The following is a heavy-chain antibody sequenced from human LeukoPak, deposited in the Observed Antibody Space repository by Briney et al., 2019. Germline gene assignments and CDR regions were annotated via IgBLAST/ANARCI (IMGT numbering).Heavy chain of an antibody. V-gene: IGHV4-59*01. J-gene: IGHJ6*03. D-gene: IGHD3-10*01. CDR3: ARASRGVTRAYSYYYYMDV. Sequence: PSETLSLTCAAYGGSFSGYYWSWIRHPPGKGLEWIGYMFYSGSTNYNPSLKSRVTISVDASKNQFSLKLSSVTAADTALYYCARASRGVTRAYSYYYYMDVWGKGTTVTVSS. CDR2: MFYSGST. CDR1: GGSFSGYY.